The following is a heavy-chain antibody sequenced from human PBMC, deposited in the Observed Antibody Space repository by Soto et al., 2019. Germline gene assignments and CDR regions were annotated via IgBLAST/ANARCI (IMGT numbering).Heavy chain of an antibody. CDR1: GFTFSSYA. CDR2: ISGSGGST. J-gene: IGHJ4*02. CDR3: AKTIDIVVVPAAFYFDY. D-gene: IGHD2-2*01. Sequence: PGGSLRLSCAASGFTFSSYAMSWVRQAPGKGLEWVSAISGSGGSTYYADSVKGRFTISRDNSKNTLYLQMNSLRAEDTAVYYCAKTIDIVVVPAAFYFDYWGQGTLVTVSS. V-gene: IGHV3-23*01.